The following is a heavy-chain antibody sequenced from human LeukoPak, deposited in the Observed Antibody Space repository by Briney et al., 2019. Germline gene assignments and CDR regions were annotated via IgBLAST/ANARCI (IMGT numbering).Heavy chain of an antibody. V-gene: IGHV3-30-3*01. CDR1: GFTFSSYW. Sequence: GGSLRLSCAASGFTFSSYWMNWVRQAPGKGLEWVAVISYDGSNKYYADSVKGRFTISRDNSKNTLYLQMNSLRAEDAAVYYCARDGSSFGELLFYFDYWGQGTLVTVSS. D-gene: IGHD3-10*01. CDR2: ISYDGSNK. CDR3: ARDGSSFGELLFYFDY. J-gene: IGHJ4*02.